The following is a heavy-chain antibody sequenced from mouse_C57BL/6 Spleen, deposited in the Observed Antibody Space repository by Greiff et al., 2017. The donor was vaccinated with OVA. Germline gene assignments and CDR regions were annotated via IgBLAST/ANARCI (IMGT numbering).Heavy chain of an antibody. CDR2: INPSNGGT. CDR1: GYTFTSYW. D-gene: IGHD2-4*01. Sequence: QVQLKQSGTELVKPGASVKLSCKASGYTFTSYWMHWVKQRPGQGLEWIGNINPSNGGTNYNEKFKSKATLTVDKSSSTAYMQLSSLTSEDSAVYYCARGLRLWYFDVWGTGTTVTVSS. CDR3: ARGLRLWYFDV. V-gene: IGHV1-53*01. J-gene: IGHJ1*03.